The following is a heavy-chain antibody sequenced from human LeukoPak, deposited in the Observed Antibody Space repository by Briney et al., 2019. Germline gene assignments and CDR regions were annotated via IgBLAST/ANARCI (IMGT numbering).Heavy chain of an antibody. Sequence: SETLSLTCTVTGGSISGSSFWWGCIRRPPGKGLEWIGNIYYSGTTNYNPSLESRVAISVDTSKNQFSLKLSSVTAADTAVYYCARGSFHWLLDWGQGTLVTVSS. V-gene: IGHV4-39*07. D-gene: IGHD3-9*01. CDR1: GGSISGSSFW. CDR3: ARGSFHWLLD. CDR2: IYYSGTT. J-gene: IGHJ4*02.